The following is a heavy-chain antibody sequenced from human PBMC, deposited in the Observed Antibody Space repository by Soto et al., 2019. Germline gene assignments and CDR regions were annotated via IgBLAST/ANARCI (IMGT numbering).Heavy chain of an antibody. CDR2: IAGSGGMT. J-gene: IGHJ3*01. CDR3: AKVNFFDTPGTFDV. Sequence: GGSLRLSCAASGFTFSSYAMTWVRLAPGRGLEWVATIAGSGGMTYYTNSVRGRFTISRDNSKSTVSLQMSSLRAEDTAMYFCAKVNFFDTPGTFDVWGQGTPVTVSS. CDR1: GFTFSSYA. V-gene: IGHV3-23*01. D-gene: IGHD2-15*01.